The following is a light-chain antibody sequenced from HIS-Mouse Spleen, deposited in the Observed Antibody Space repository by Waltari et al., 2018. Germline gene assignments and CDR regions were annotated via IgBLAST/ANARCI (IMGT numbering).Light chain of an antibody. CDR1: SSDVGSYNL. J-gene: IGLJ3*02. Sequence: QSALTQPASVSGSPGQSITIPCTGPSSDVGSYNLVSWYQQHPGKAPKLMIYEGSTRPSGVSNRFSGSKSGNTASLTISGLQAEDEADYYCCSYAGSSTYWVFGGGTKLTVL. CDR2: EGS. V-gene: IGLV2-23*01. CDR3: CSYAGSSTYWV.